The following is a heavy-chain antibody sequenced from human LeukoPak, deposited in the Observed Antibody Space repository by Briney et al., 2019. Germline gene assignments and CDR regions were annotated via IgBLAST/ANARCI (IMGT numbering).Heavy chain of an antibody. D-gene: IGHD5-24*01. J-gene: IGHJ3*02. V-gene: IGHV4-39*01. Sequence: SETLSLTCTVSGGSISSSSYYWGWIRQPPGKGLEWIGSIYYSGSTYYNPSLKSRVTISVDTSKNQFSLKLSSVTAADTAVYYCATNLQGMATTHAFDIWGQGTMVTVSS. CDR3: ATNLQGMATTHAFDI. CDR1: GGSISSSSYY. CDR2: IYYSGST.